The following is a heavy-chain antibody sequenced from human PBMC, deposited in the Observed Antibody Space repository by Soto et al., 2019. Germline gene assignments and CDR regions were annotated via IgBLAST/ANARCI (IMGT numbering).Heavy chain of an antibody. CDR3: ATYLVFSLPAARKSFDY. CDR1: GYTLAETA. V-gene: IGHV1-24*01. J-gene: IGHJ4*01. D-gene: IGHD2-2*01. Sequence: AAGKVCWTVWGYTLAETAIPCGIQVPGRGFEWMGGFDPEDGETIYAQKFQGRVTRTEDTSTDTVYMDLSSLSSEDTAVYYCATYLVFSLPAARKSFDYWG. CDR2: FDPEDGET.